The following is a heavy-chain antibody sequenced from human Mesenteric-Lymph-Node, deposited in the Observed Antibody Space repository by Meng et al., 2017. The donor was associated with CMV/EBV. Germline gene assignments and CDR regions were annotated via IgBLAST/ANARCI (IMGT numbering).Heavy chain of an antibody. J-gene: IGHJ5*02. CDR3: ARRCAIVEDWFDP. D-gene: IGHD2-21*01. V-gene: IGHV1-2*02. CDR1: GYTFTGYY. Sequence: ASVKVSCKASGYTFTGYYMHWVRQAPGQGLEWMGWINPDSGGTNYAQKFQGRVTMTRDTSISTAYMELSRLRSDDTAVYYCARRCAIVEDWFDPWGQGTLVTVSS. CDR2: INPDSGGT.